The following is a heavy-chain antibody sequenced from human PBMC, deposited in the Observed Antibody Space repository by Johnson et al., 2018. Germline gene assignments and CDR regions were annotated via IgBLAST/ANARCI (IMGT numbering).Heavy chain of an antibody. Sequence: HVQLQESGGGVVQPGRSLRLSCAASGFSFSSYALHWVRQAPGEGLDWLAVISYDGGYKYSADSVKGRFTIPRDNSKNTLYLQMNSLRTEDTAMYYCASGRRGDYNHFGIGYWGQGTLGTGSS. J-gene: IGHJ4*02. CDR2: ISYDGGYK. CDR3: ASGRRGDYNHFGIGY. CDR1: GFSFSSYA. D-gene: IGHD3-3*01. V-gene: IGHV3-30*14.